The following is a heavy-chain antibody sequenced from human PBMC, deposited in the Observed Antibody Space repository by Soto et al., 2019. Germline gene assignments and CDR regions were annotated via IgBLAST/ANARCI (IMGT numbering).Heavy chain of an antibody. J-gene: IGHJ4*02. D-gene: IGHD5-18*01. CDR3: ARDGLDTAMYYDY. CDR2: IYYTGST. CDR1: GGSISSYY. Sequence: SETLSLTCPVAGGSISSYYWSWIRQPPGKGLEWIGYIYYTGSTNYNPSLKSRVTISVDTSKNQFSLKLSSVTAADTAVYYCARDGLDTAMYYDYWGPGTLVTVSS. V-gene: IGHV4-59*01.